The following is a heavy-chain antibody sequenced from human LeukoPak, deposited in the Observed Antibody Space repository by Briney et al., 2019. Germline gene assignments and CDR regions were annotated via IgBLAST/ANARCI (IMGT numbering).Heavy chain of an antibody. CDR2: MNPNSGNT. CDR3: ARDVWELLTGNWFDP. V-gene: IGHV1-8*03. Sequence: ASVKVSCKASGYTFTSYDINWVRQATGQGLEWMGWMNPNSGNTGYAQKFQGRVTITRNTSISTAYMELSSLRSEDTAVYYCARDVWELLTGNWFDPWGQGTLVTVSS. J-gene: IGHJ5*02. CDR1: GYTFTSYD. D-gene: IGHD1-26*01.